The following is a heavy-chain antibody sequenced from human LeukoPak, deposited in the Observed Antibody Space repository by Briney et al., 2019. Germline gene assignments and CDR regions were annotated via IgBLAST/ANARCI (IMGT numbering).Heavy chain of an antibody. J-gene: IGHJ4*02. CDR1: DDSISDYY. V-gene: IGHV4-59*01. CDR3: TRGAGWLIDY. D-gene: IGHD3-16*01. Sequence: SETLSLTCTVSDDSISDYYRGWIRQPPGKGLEWIGYFYNSGRSTYNPSLKSRVTISADTSKNHFSLKLDSVTTADTAVYYCTRGAGWLIDYWGQGILVTVSS. CDR2: FYNSGRS.